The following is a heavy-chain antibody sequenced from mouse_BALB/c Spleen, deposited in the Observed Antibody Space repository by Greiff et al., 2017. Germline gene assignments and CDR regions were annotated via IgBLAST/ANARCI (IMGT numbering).Heavy chain of an antibody. Sequence: EVQRVESGAELVKPGASVKLSCTASCFNIKDTYMHWVKQRPEQGLEWIGRIDPANGNTKYDPKFQGKATITADTSSNTAYLQLSSLTSEDTAVYYCARRGFAYWGQGTLVTVSA. CDR1: CFNIKDTY. V-gene: IGHV14-3*02. CDR2: IDPANGNT. J-gene: IGHJ3*01. CDR3: ARRGFAY.